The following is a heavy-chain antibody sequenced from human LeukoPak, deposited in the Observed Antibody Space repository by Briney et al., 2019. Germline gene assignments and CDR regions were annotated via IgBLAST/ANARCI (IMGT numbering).Heavy chain of an antibody. CDR1: GFTFSSYS. D-gene: IGHD1-26*01. CDR3: ARVEPAPDAFVI. V-gene: IGHV3-21*01. J-gene: IGHJ3*02. CDR2: ISSSSSYI. Sequence: GGSLRLSCAASGFTFSSYSMNWVRQAPGKGLEWVSSISSSSSYIYYADSVKGRFTISRDNAKNSLYLQMNSLRAEDTAVYYCARVEPAPDAFVIWGQGTMVTVSS.